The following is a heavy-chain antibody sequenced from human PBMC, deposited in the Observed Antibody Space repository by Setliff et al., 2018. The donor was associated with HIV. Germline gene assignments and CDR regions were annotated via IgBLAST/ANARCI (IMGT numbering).Heavy chain of an antibody. CDR3: ARDLNVWIGSLWFDP. Sequence: ASVKVSCKASGYTFTSYYMHWVRQAPGQGLEWMGIINPSGGSTSYAQKFQGRVTMTRDTSTSTAYMELSSLRSEDTAVYYCARDLNVWIGSLWFDPWGEGTLVTVSS. V-gene: IGHV1-46*01. D-gene: IGHD3-16*01. CDR2: INPSGGST. CDR1: GYTFTSYY. J-gene: IGHJ5*02.